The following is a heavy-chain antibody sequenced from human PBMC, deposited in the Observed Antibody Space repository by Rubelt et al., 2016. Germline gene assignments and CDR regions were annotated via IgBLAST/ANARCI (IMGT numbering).Heavy chain of an antibody. CDR1: GGSISSGGYS. CDR2: IYYSGST. CDR3: ATLWAAGGTIAKY. V-gene: IGHV4-30-2*01. J-gene: IGHJ4*02. D-gene: IGHD6-13*01. Sequence: QLQLQESGSGLVKPSQTLSLTCAVSGGSISSGGYSWSWIRQPPGKGLEWIGYIYYSGSTYYTPALRSRVTISVDKSKNQFSLKLSSVTAADTAVYYCATLWAAGGTIAKYWGQGTQVTVSS.